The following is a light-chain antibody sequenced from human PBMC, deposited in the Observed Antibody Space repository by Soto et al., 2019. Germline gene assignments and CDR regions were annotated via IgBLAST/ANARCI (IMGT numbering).Light chain of an antibody. V-gene: IGKV3-20*01. CDR2: GAS. CDR1: QSVSSSN. CDR3: QQYGSTPRT. Sequence: EIVLTQSPGTLALSPGERATLSCRASQSVSSSNLAGYQQKPGQAPRLLIYGASSRATGIPDRFSGSGSGTDFTLTISRLESEDFAVYYCQQYGSTPRTFGQGPKV. J-gene: IGKJ1*01.